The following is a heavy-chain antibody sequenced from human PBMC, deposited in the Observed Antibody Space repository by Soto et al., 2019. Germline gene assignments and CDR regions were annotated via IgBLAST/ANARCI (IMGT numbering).Heavy chain of an antibody. CDR2: INGGNGNT. D-gene: IGHD2-15*01. V-gene: IGHV1-3*01. Sequence: QVQLVQSGAEVKKPGASVKVSCKASGYTFTKYAMHWVRQAPGQRLEWMGWINGGNGNTKYSEKFQGRVIISRDTSASTAFMELSTLRSEDTAVYYCARVLDGYCMNCAMDVWGQGTTVTVFS. J-gene: IGHJ6*02. CDR1: GYTFTKYA. CDR3: ARVLDGYCMNCAMDV.